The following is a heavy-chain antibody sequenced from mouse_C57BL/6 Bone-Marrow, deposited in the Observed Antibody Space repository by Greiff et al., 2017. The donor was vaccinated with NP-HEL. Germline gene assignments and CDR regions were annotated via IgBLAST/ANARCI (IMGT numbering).Heavy chain of an antibody. CDR2: IHPSDSDT. CDR3: AIPFSDWFAY. Sequence: VQLQQPGAELVKPGASVKVSCTASGYTFTSYWMHWVKQRPGQGLEWIGRIHPSDSDTNYNQKFKGKATLTLDTSSSTAYMQLSSLTSEDSAVYYCAIPFSDWFAYWGRGTLVTVSA. V-gene: IGHV1-74*01. CDR1: GYTFTSYW. J-gene: IGHJ3*01.